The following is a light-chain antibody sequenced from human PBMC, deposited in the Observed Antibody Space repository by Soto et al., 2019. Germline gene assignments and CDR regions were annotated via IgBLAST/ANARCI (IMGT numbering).Light chain of an antibody. CDR1: SSDVGGYNF. J-gene: IGLJ2*01. V-gene: IGLV2-14*03. Sequence: QSALTQPASVSGSPGQSITISCTGTSSDVGGYNFVSWYQHHPGKAPKLMIYDVRNRPSGVSNRFSGSKSGNTASLTISGLQAEDEADYYCSSYTSNNTLLCGGGTKLTVL. CDR3: SSYTSNNTLL. CDR2: DVR.